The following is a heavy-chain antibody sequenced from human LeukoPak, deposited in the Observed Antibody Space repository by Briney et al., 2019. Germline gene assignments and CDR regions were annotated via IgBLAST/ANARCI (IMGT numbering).Heavy chain of an antibody. CDR1: GGTFSSYA. CDR2: IIPIFGTA. V-gene: IGHV1-69*13. Sequence: GASVKVSCKASGGTFSSYAISWVRQAPGQGLEWMGGIIPIFGTANYAQKFQGRVTITADESTSTAYMGLSSLRSEDTAVYYCARPYTNYYDSSGYYYDGWFDPWGQGTLVTVSS. J-gene: IGHJ5*02. CDR3: ARPYTNYYDSSGYYYDGWFDP. D-gene: IGHD3-22*01.